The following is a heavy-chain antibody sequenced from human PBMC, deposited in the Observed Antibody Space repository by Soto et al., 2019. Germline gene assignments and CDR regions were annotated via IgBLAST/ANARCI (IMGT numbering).Heavy chain of an antibody. D-gene: IGHD3-22*01. V-gene: IGHV3-23*01. J-gene: IGHJ4*02. Sequence: GGSLRLSCAASGFTFSSYAMSWVRQAPGKGLEWVSAISGSGGSTYYADSVKGRFTISRDNSKNTLYLQMTTRRGEDTAVYHCAKDPRITMIVVASPPYLDYWGQEPLVPVS. CDR3: AKDPRITMIVVASPPYLDY. CDR2: ISGSGGST. CDR1: GFTFSSYA.